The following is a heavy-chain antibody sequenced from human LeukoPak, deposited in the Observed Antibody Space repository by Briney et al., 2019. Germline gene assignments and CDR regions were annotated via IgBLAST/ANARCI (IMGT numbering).Heavy chain of an antibody. D-gene: IGHD4-17*01. J-gene: IGHJ4*02. CDR2: ISGSGGST. Sequence: AISGSGGSTYYADSVKGRFTISRDNFKNTLYLQMNSLRAEDTAVYYCAKDGTVTTGHFDYWGQGTLVTVSS. CDR3: AKDGTVTTGHFDY. V-gene: IGHV3-23*01.